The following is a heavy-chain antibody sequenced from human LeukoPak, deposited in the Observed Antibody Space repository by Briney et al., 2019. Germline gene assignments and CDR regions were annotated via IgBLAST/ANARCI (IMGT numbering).Heavy chain of an antibody. CDR1: GFTFSSYS. CDR3: AKAPRWLHQNFDY. Sequence: GGSLRLSRAASGFTFSSYSMNWVRQAPGKGLEWVSSISSSSSYIYYADSVKGRFTISRDNAKNSLYLQMNSLRAEDTAVYYCAKAPRWLHQNFDYWGQGTLVTVSS. D-gene: IGHD5-24*01. CDR2: ISSSSSYI. V-gene: IGHV3-21*04. J-gene: IGHJ4*02.